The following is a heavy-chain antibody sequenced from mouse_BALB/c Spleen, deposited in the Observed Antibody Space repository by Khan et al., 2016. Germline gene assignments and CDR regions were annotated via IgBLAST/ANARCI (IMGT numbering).Heavy chain of an antibody. CDR1: GFNIKDYY. D-gene: IGHD2-12*01. CDR3: ARPYYTNQPSSAY. V-gene: IGHV14-1*02. Sequence: VQLKQSGAELVRPGALVKLSCKASGFNIKDYYMHWVKQRPEQGLVWVGWIDPENGNTIYDPKCQGKASITADTSSNTAYLQLSSLTSEDTAVYDIARPYYTNQPSSAYWDQGTLVTVSA. CDR2: IDPENGNT. J-gene: IGHJ3*01.